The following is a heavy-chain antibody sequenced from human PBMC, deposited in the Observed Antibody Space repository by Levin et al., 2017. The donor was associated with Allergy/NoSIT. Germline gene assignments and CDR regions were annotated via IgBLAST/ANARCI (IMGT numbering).Heavy chain of an antibody. CDR2: LHNDGTT. D-gene: IGHD3-16*01. V-gene: IGHV3-53*01. CDR3: GRATPVGGAIGGDY. Sequence: GGSLRLSCVVSGFTVRINYMSWVRQAPGKGLEWLLVLHNDGTTQYIDSVKGRFTVSRDNSRNTVYLQMNNVRPEDTAVYYCGRATPVGGAIGGDYWGRGTLVTVSS. J-gene: IGHJ4*02. CDR1: GFTVRINY.